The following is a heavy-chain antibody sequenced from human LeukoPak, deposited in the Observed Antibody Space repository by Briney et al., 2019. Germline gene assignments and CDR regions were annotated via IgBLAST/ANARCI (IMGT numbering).Heavy chain of an antibody. CDR3: ARGGQWRGAFDI. V-gene: IGHV1-8*01. J-gene: IGHJ3*02. CDR2: MNPNSGNT. D-gene: IGHD6-19*01. CDR1: GYIFTSYD. Sequence: EASVKVSCKASGYIFTSYDINWVRQATGQGLEWMGWMNPNSGNTGYAQKFQGRVTMTRNTSISTAYMELSSLRSEDTAVYYCARGGQWRGAFDIWGQGTMVTVSS.